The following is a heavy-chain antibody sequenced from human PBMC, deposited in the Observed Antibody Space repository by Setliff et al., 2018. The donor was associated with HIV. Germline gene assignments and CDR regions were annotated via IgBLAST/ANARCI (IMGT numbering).Heavy chain of an antibody. Sequence: GGSLRLSCAASGFTFSTYAMHWVRQAPGKGLEWVAVISHDGYSKYYADSVNGRFTISRDNTKHTLYVQMNSLRAEDPALYYWAGPGDYGSGSYPCGYWGQGTLVTVSS. V-gene: IGHV3-30*04. CDR2: ISHDGYSK. CDR3: AGPGDYGSGSYPCGY. D-gene: IGHD3-10*01. J-gene: IGHJ4*02. CDR1: GFTFSTYA.